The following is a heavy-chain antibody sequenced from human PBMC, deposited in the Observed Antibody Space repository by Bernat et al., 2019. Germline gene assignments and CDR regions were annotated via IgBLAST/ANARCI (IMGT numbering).Heavy chain of an antibody. CDR1: GFTFSSYA. J-gene: IGHJ6*04. V-gene: IGHV3-23*01. D-gene: IGHD6-13*01. CDR3: AEGLTSNSWYPTAAHYSYYYGMDV. CDR2: IIGSGGST. Sequence: EVQLLESGGGLVQPGGSLRLSCAASGFTFSSYAMSWVRQAPGKGLEWVSAIIGSGGSTYYDDSGKGRLNSSEDNSKNTLYLRRDSLRAEDTAVFYGAEGLTSNSWYPTAAHYSYYYGMDVWGKGTTVTVSS.